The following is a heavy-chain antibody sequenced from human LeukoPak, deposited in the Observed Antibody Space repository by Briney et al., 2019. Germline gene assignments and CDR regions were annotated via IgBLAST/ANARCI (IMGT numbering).Heavy chain of an antibody. J-gene: IGHJ3*02. CDR3: ARGGDSSGYYFFAFDI. Sequence: ASVKVSCKVSGYTLTELSMHWVRQAPGKGLEWMGGFDPEDGETIYAQKFQGRVTMTRNTSISTAYMELSSLRSEDTAVYYCARGGDSSGYYFFAFDIWGQGTMVTVSS. CDR1: GYTLTELS. D-gene: IGHD3-22*01. CDR2: FDPEDGET. V-gene: IGHV1-24*01.